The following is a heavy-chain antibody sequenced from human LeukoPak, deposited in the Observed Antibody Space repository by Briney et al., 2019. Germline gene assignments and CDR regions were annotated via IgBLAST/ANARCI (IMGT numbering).Heavy chain of an antibody. CDR3: AKDRYSRQQLVVLLDY. V-gene: IGHV3-23*01. J-gene: IGHJ4*02. Sequence: PGGSLRLSCAASGFTFSSYAMSWVRQAPGKGLEWVSAISGSGGSTYYADSVEGRFTISRDNSKNTQYLQMNSLRAEDTAVYYCAKDRYSRQQLVVLLDYWGQGTLVTVFS. CDR1: GFTFSSYA. D-gene: IGHD6-13*01. CDR2: ISGSGGST.